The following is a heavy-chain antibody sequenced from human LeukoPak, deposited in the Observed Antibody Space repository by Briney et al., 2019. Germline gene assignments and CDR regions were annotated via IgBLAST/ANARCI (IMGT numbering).Heavy chain of an antibody. V-gene: IGHV1-18*01. Sequence: ASVKVSCKASGYTFTSYGISRVRQAPGQGLEWMGWISAYNGNTNYAQKLQGRVTMTTDTSTSTAYMELRSLRSDDTAVYYCASGFMGYDRSGYYDDAFDIWGQGTMVTVSS. CDR2: ISAYNGNT. D-gene: IGHD3-22*01. J-gene: IGHJ3*02. CDR3: ASGFMGYDRSGYYDDAFDI. CDR1: GYTFTSYG.